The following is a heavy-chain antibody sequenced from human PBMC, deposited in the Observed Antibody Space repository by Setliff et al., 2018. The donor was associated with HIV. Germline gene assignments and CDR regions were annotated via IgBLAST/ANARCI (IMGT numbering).Heavy chain of an antibody. J-gene: IGHJ6*02. D-gene: IGHD3-10*01. V-gene: IGHV3-74*03. Sequence: GGSLRLSCAASGFTFSSYWMHWVRQAPGKGLVWVFGMNTDGSSTKYADSVKGRFTISRDNAKNTLYLQMDSLRGEDTAVYYCARGYYGSDLQNAMDVWGQGTTVTVSS. CDR3: ARGYYGSDLQNAMDV. CDR1: GFTFSSYW. CDR2: MNTDGSST.